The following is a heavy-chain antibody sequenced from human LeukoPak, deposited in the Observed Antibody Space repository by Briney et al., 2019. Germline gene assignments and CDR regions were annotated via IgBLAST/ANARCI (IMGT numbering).Heavy chain of an antibody. D-gene: IGHD6-19*01. CDR2: IIPIFGIA. V-gene: IGHV1-69*04. CDR1: GGTFSSYA. Sequence: EASVKVSCKASGGTFSSYAISWVRQAPGQGLEWMGRIIPIFGIANYAQKFQGRVTITADKSTSTAYMELSSLRSEDTAVYYCARVVDSSGWTHFYYWGQGTLVTVSS. J-gene: IGHJ4*02. CDR3: ARVVDSSGWTHFYY.